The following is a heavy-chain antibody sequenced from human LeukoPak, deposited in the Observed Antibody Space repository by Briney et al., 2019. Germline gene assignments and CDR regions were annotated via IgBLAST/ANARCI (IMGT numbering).Heavy chain of an antibody. CDR2: IKGKTDGGTT. J-gene: IGHJ4*02. D-gene: IGHD1-26*01. CDR1: GFTFSNAW. Sequence: PGGSLRLSCAASGFTFSNAWMSWVRQAPGKGLEWVGRIKGKTDGGTTDYAAPVKGRFTISRDDSKNTLYLQMNSLKTEDTAVYYCTTEGGSYYDGYYFDYWGQGTLVTVSS. CDR3: TTEGGSYYDGYYFDY. V-gene: IGHV3-15*01.